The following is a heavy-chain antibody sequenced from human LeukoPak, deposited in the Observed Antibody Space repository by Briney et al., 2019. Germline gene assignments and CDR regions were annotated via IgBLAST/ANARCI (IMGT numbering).Heavy chain of an antibody. J-gene: IGHJ4*02. CDR2: INHSGST. CDR3: ARGRGYSYVKPFDY. V-gene: IGHV4-38-2*02. Sequence: SETLSLTCTVSGYSISSGYFWSWIRQPPGKGLEWIGEINHSGSTNYNPSLKGRVTISVDTSKNQFSLKLSSVTAADTAVYYCARGRGYSYVKPFDYWGQGTLVTVSS. D-gene: IGHD5-18*01. CDR1: GYSISSGYF.